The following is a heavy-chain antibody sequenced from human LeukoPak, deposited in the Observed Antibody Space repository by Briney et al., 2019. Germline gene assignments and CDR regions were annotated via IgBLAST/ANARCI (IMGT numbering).Heavy chain of an antibody. CDR3: AATTVTTIDY. CDR1: GGTFSSYA. V-gene: IGHV1-69*05. J-gene: IGHJ4*02. Sequence: SSVKASCKASGGTFSSYAISWVRQAPGQGLEWMGRIIPIFGTANYAQKFQGRVTITTDESTSTAYMELSSLRSEDTAVYYCAATTVTTIDYWGQGTLVTVSS. D-gene: IGHD4-17*01. CDR2: IIPIFGTA.